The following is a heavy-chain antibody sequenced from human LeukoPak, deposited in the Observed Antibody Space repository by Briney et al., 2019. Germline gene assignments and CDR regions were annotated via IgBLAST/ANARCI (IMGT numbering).Heavy chain of an antibody. CDR3: AKGMVRGVILKGFDY. Sequence: GGSLRLSSAASGFTFSSYGMSWVRQAPGKGLEWVSGIRAGGDNTYYADSVKGRFTISRDNSKNTLYLQMNSLRAEDTAVYYCAKGMVRGVILKGFDYWGQGTLVTVSS. CDR2: IRAGGDNT. J-gene: IGHJ4*02. CDR1: GFTFSSYG. V-gene: IGHV3-23*01. D-gene: IGHD3-10*01.